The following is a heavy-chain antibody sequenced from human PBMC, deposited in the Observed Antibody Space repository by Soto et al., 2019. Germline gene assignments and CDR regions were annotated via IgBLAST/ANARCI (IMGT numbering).Heavy chain of an antibody. CDR2: VIPYYNTL. CDR3: ASGASRWYPYFFDS. Sequence: QAQVVQSGAEVRKPGSSVKLSCKASEGTFNSYAIAWVRQAPGQGLGWMGGVIPYYNTLNYAQKFQDWVTITADDSTNTVYMELSSLRSDDTAVYFCASGASRWYPYFFDSWAQGTLVTVSS. CDR1: EGTFNSYA. V-gene: IGHV1-69*01. J-gene: IGHJ4*02. D-gene: IGHD6-13*01.